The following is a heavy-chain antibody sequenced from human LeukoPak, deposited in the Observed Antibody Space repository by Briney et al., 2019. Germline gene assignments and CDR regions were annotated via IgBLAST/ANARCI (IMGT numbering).Heavy chain of an antibody. J-gene: IGHJ4*02. V-gene: IGHV3-48*04. CDR3: ARIEMSISNGEFDS. D-gene: IGHD5-24*01. CDR2: MTSSISSTI. Sequence: PGGSLRLSCAASGFTFSSYSMNRVRQAPGKGLEGVSYMTSSISSTIYYAYVVRGRFTISRGNAKNSLFLQMNSLRVEDTDFYYCARIEMSISNGEFDSWGQGTLVTVSS. CDR1: GFTFSSYS.